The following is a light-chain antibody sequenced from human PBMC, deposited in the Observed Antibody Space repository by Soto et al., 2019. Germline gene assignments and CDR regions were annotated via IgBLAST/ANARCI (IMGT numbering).Light chain of an antibody. Sequence: EIVLTQSPGTLSLSPGERATLSCRASQSVTSSYLAWYQQRPGQAPRLLIYDASSRATGIPDRFSGSGSGTDLTLTISRLDPEDFAVYYGQQYGSSPRTFGQGTKVEIK. CDR3: QQYGSSPRT. CDR2: DAS. J-gene: IGKJ1*01. V-gene: IGKV3-20*01. CDR1: QSVTSSY.